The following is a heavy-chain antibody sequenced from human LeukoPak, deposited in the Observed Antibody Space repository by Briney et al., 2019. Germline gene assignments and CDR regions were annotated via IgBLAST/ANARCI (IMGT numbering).Heavy chain of an antibody. CDR3: ARDIRYGDSDY. J-gene: IGHJ4*02. D-gene: IGHD4-17*01. CDR1: GFSFSRYW. V-gene: IGHV3-7*05. Sequence: GGSLRLSCAASGFSFSRYWMTWVRQAPGKGLEWVANIKEDGSEKNHVDSLKDRFTISRDNAKNSVFLQMSSLRAEDTAIYYCARDIRYGDSDYWGQGTLVTVSS. CDR2: IKEDGSEK.